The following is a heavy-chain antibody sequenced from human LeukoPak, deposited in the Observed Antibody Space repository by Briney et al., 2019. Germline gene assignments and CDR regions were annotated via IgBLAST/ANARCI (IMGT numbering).Heavy chain of an antibody. V-gene: IGHV3-48*03. D-gene: IGHD3-22*01. Sequence: GGSLRLSSAASGFTFSSYEMNWVRQAPRKGLEGGSYISSSGSTIYYEDSVEGRFTSSRDNAKNSLYLQMNSLRAEDTDVYYCARVLSGYYYDAFDFWGQGTMVTVS. J-gene: IGHJ3*01. CDR2: ISSSGSTI. CDR1: GFTFSSYE. CDR3: ARVLSGYYYDAFDF.